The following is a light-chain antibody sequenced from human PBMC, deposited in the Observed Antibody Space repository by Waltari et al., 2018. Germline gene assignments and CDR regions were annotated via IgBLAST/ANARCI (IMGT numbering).Light chain of an antibody. J-gene: IGLJ3*02. CDR2: EGT. CDR1: SSDLGSDTL. Sequence: QSALTQPASVSGSPGQSITISCTATSSDLGSDTLVSWYQQHPGKAPKLILYEGTKRPSGVSNRFSGSKSGNTASLTISGLQAEDEADYYCCSYAGTRVFGGGTKLTVL. CDR3: CSYAGTRV. V-gene: IGLV2-23*01.